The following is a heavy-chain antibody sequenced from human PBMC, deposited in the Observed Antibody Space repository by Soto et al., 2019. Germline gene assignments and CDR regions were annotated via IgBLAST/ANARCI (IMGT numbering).Heavy chain of an antibody. D-gene: IGHD3-10*01. V-gene: IGHV3-23*01. CDR1: GFTFSSYA. J-gene: IGHJ3*02. CDR3: VVRGSAFDI. Sequence: GGSLRLSCAASGFTFSSYAMSWVRQAPGKGLEWVSAISGSGGSTYYADSVKGRFTISRDNSKNTLYLQMSRLRPEDTAVFYCVVRGSAFDIWGQGTMVTVSS. CDR2: ISGSGGST.